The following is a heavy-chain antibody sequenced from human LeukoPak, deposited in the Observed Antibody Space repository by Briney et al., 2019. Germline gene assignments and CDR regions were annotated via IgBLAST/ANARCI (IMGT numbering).Heavy chain of an antibody. CDR2: INLNTGGV. V-gene: IGHV1-2*02. Sequence: ASVKVSCKASGDSFSDSYIHWVRQAPGQGPERMGWINLNTGGVNYAQKFDGRFSMTRDTSINTAFMELSGLRFDDTAVYYCGTVRGILSYFDLWGRGTLVTVSS. CDR3: GTVRGILSYFDL. D-gene: IGHD3-16*01. CDR1: GDSFSDSY. J-gene: IGHJ2*01.